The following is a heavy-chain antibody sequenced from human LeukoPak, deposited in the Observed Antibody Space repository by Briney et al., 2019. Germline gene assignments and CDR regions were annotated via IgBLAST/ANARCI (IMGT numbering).Heavy chain of an antibody. Sequence: SGTLSLTCAVYGGSFSGYYWSWIRQPPGKGLEWIGEINHSGSTNYNPSLKSRVTISVDTSKNQFSLKLSSVTAADTAVYYCARSYQLLYGIGNFDYWGQGTLVTVSS. J-gene: IGHJ4*02. CDR2: INHSGST. CDR1: GGSFSGYY. CDR3: ARSYQLLYGIGNFDY. V-gene: IGHV4-34*01. D-gene: IGHD2-2*01.